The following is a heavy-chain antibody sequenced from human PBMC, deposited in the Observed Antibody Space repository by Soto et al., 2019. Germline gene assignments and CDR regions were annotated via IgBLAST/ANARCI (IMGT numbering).Heavy chain of an antibody. D-gene: IGHD2-2*01. J-gene: IGHJ4*02. Sequence: QVQLVQSGAEVKKPGASVKVSCKASGYTFTSYGISWVRQAPGQGLEWMGWISAYNGNTNYAQKLQGRVTMTTDTSTSTDYMELSSLRSDDTAVYYCSRVLMGYCSSNSCYGFGNFDYWGQGTLVTVSS. V-gene: IGHV1-18*01. CDR3: SRVLMGYCSSNSCYGFGNFDY. CDR1: GYTFTSYG. CDR2: ISAYNGNT.